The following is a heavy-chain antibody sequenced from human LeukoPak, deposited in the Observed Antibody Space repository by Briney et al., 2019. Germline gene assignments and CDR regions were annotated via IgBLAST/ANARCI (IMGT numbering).Heavy chain of an antibody. J-gene: IGHJ4*02. CDR1: GESFTNYG. D-gene: IGHD5-18*01. Sequence: SVKVSCKASGESFTNYGFTWVRQAPGQGLEWVGGIIPVFRTANYAQKFQDRVTITADESTRTVFMEVSSLKSEDTALYFCAKRAETPMLHYFDSWGPGTLVTVSS. V-gene: IGHV1-69*13. CDR3: AKRAETPMLHYFDS. CDR2: IIPVFRTA.